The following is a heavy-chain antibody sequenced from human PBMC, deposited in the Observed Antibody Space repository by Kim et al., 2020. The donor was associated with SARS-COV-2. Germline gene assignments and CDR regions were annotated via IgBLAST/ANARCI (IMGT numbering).Heavy chain of an antibody. V-gene: IGHV1-69*13. J-gene: IGHJ3*02. CDR1: GGTFSSYA. CDR3: ARVLARDIVVVPAARFRGAFDI. CDR2: IIPIFGTA. Sequence: SVKVSCKASGGTFSSYAISWVRQAPGQGLEWMGGIIPIFGTANYAQKFQGRVTITADESTSTAYMELSSLRSEDTAVYYCARVLARDIVVVPAARFRGAFDIWGQGTMVTVSS. D-gene: IGHD2-2*01.